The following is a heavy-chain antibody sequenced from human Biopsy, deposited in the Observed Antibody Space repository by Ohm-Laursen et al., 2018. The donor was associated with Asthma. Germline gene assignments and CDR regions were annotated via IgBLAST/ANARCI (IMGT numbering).Heavy chain of an antibody. Sequence: PTQTLTLTGTFSGFSLKIGAVGVGWIRQPPGKAPECLAVIYWIDDKYYSPSLRNRLTVSKDTSRNRVVLTMTNMEPRDTATYFCARAIRLEDFLTGSFTSYFDSWDLGTLVSVSS. CDR3: ARAIRLEDFLTGSFTSYFDS. D-gene: IGHD3/OR15-3a*01. V-gene: IGHV2-5*01. J-gene: IGHJ4*01. CDR2: IYWIDDK. CDR1: GFSLKIGAVG.